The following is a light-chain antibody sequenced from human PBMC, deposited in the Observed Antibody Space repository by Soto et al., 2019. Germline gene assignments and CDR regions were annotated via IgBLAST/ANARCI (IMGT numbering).Light chain of an antibody. Sequence: VLPQSPGTLSLSPGERATLSCRASQSVSGSDLAWYQQKPGQAPRLLISGVSNRATGTPDRFSGSGSGTDFTLTINSLETEDFAVYYCQQRNVWPPITFGQGTRLEI. CDR1: QSVSGSD. CDR2: GVS. J-gene: IGKJ5*01. CDR3: QQRNVWPPIT. V-gene: IGKV3D-20*02.